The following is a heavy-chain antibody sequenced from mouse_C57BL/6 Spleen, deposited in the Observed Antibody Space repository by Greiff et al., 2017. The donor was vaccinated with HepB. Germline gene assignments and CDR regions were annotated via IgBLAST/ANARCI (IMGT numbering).Heavy chain of an antibody. Sequence: QVQLKESGAELVRPGASVTLSCKASGYTFTDYEMHWVKQTPVHGLEWIGAIDPETGGTAYNQKFKGKAILTADKSSSTAYMELRSLTSEDSAVYYRTRRGYSNYDYFDYWGQGTTLTVSS. V-gene: IGHV1-15*01. CDR1: GYTFTDYE. D-gene: IGHD2-5*01. CDR2: IDPETGGT. J-gene: IGHJ2*01. CDR3: TRRGYSNYDYFDY.